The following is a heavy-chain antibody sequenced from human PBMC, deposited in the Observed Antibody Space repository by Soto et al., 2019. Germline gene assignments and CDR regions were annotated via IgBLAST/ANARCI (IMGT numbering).Heavy chain of an antibody. CDR1: GGSITTGGYY. J-gene: IGHJ4*02. CDR2: IYYRGST. Sequence: QVQLQESGPGLVKPSQTLSLTCTVSGGSITTGGYYWSWIRQHPGKGLEWIGYIYYRGSTSYNPSLESRVTISVDTSNNQFSLRLSSVTAAATAVYYCARENTYVWGSYRTFDFWGQGTLVTVSS. CDR3: ARENTYVWGSYRTFDF. V-gene: IGHV4-31*03. D-gene: IGHD3-16*02.